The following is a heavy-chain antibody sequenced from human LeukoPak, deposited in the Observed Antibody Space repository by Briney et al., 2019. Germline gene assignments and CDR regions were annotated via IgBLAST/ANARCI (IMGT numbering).Heavy chain of an antibody. CDR3: ARREGVVTHFDY. V-gene: IGHV4-59*08. J-gene: IGHJ4*02. CDR1: GGSISSYY. CDR2: IYSNGNT. D-gene: IGHD2-15*01. Sequence: PSETLSLTCTVSGGSISSYYWSWIRQPPGKGLEWIGYIYSNGNTNYNPSLKSRVTISVEMSKNQFSLKLTSVTAADTAVYYCARREGVVTHFDYWGQGTLVTVSS.